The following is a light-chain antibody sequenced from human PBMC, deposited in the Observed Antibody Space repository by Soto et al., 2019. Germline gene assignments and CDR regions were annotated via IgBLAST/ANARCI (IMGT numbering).Light chain of an antibody. CDR2: AAT. J-gene: IGKJ5*01. CDR3: QHSYSTPLT. CDR1: QSISSY. V-gene: IGKV1-39*01. Sequence: DIQMTQPPSSLSASVGDRVTITCRASQSISSYLNWYQQKPGTARMLLNDAATSLQSGVPSRISSSGSRTDITLTISRQQPEDFATYCCQHSYSTPLTSGQGTRLEIK.